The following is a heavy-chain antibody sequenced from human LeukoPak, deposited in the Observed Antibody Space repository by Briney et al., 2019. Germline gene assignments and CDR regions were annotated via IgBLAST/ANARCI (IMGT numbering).Heavy chain of an antibody. D-gene: IGHD3-9*01. V-gene: IGHV1-18*01. CDR3: ARVYRDILTGYYTDY. CDR1: GYTFTSYG. Sequence: ASVKVPCKASGYTFTSYGISWVRQAPGQGLEWMGWISAYNGNTNYAQKLQGRVTMTTDTSTSTAYMELRSLRSDDTAVYYCARVYRDILTGYYTDYWGQGTLVTVSS. J-gene: IGHJ4*02. CDR2: ISAYNGNT.